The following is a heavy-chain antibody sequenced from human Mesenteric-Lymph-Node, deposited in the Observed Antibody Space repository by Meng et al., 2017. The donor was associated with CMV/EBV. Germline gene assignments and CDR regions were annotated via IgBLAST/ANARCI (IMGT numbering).Heavy chain of an antibody. CDR3: AHARSSTSWYGGYVDY. CDR2: IYWDDDK. Sequence: FSPPTSGVGVGWIRRPPGKALEWLTVIYWDDDKRYSPSLENRLTITKDTSRNQVVLTMTNMDPVDTATYYCAHARSSTSWYGGYVDYWGQGTLVTVSS. J-gene: IGHJ4*02. CDR1: FSPPTSGVG. D-gene: IGHD2-2*01. V-gene: IGHV2-5*02.